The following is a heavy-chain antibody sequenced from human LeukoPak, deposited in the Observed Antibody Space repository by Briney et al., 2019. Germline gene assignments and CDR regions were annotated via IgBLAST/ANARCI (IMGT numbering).Heavy chain of an antibody. V-gene: IGHV3-53*01. Sequence: GGSLRLSCAASGFTVSSDYMSWVRQAPGKGLEWVSVIYSGSSTYYADSVKGRFTISRDNSKSTLYLQMNSLRAEDTAVYYCARVFSASYPDYWGQGTLVTVSS. J-gene: IGHJ4*02. CDR3: ARVFSASYPDY. CDR2: IYSGSST. D-gene: IGHD1-26*01. CDR1: GFTVSSDY.